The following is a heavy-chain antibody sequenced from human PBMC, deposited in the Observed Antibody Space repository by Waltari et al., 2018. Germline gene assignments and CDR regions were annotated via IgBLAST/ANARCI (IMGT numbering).Heavy chain of an antibody. D-gene: IGHD2-2*01. V-gene: IGHV3-23*01. Sequence: EGQLLESGGGLSQPGGSLRVSCAASGFSINGYALSWVRQAPGEGLVWGSSISERCDYTYCADSVKGRVTTSRDNSKNTVYLKMSNMRSEDTAVYYCAKEGVGYCTRTSCCIGFDLWGQGTLVTVSS. CDR3: AKEGVGYCTRTSCCIGFDL. CDR2: ISERCDYT. J-gene: IGHJ4*02. CDR1: GFSINGYA.